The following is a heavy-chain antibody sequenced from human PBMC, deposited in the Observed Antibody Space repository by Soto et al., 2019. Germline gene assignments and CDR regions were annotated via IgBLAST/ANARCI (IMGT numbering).Heavy chain of an antibody. CDR3: ERSTLGATPFDS. J-gene: IGHJ4*02. Sequence: SETLSLTCTVSGGSIGGHYWSWIRQPAGKGVEWIGRIHFSGTANYSPSLQSRVSMSIDASKSQFSLNIHSVTAADTAVYFCERSTLGATPFDSWGLGTLVTVSS. CDR1: GGSIGGHY. D-gene: IGHD1-26*01. CDR2: IHFSGTA. V-gene: IGHV4-4*07.